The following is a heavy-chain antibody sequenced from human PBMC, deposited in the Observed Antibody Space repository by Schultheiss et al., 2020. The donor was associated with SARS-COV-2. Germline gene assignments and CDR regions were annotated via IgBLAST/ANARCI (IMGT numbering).Heavy chain of an antibody. V-gene: IGHV3-23*01. CDR3: ARDVGELEWFGGMDV. D-gene: IGHD3-3*01. CDR2: ISGSGGST. CDR1: GFTVSSNY. J-gene: IGHJ6*02. Sequence: GGSLRLSCAASGFTVSSNYMSWVRQAPGKGLEWVSAISGSGGSTYYSDSVKGRFTISRDNAKNSLYLQMNSLRAEDTAVYYCARDVGELEWFGGMDVWGLGTTVTVSS.